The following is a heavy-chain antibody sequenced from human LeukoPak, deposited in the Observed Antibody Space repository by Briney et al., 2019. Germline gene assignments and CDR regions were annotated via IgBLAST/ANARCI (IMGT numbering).Heavy chain of an antibody. CDR2: ISSSSSYI. V-gene: IGHV3-21*01. CDR1: GFTFSSYS. J-gene: IGHJ4*02. Sequence: GGSLRLSCAASGFTFSSYSMNWVRQAPGKGLEWVSSISSSSSYIYYADSVKGRFTISRDNAKNSLYLQMNSLRAEDTAVYYCARSLRYCSGGSCSYFDYRGQGTLVTVSS. CDR3: ARSLRYCSGGSCSYFDY. D-gene: IGHD2-15*01.